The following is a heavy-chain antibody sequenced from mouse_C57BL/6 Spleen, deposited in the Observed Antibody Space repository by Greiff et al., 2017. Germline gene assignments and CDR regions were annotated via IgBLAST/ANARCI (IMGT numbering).Heavy chain of an antibody. J-gene: IGHJ2*01. Sequence: QVQLQQPGAELVKPGASVKMSCKASGYTFTSYWITWVKQRPGQGLEWIGDIDPSDSYTNYNQKFKGKSTLTVDKSSSTAYMQLSSLTSEDSAVYYCARGGRGFDYWGQGTTLTVSS. CDR1: GYTFTSYW. D-gene: IGHD1-1*01. V-gene: IGHV1-69*01. CDR3: ARGGRGFDY. CDR2: IDPSDSYT.